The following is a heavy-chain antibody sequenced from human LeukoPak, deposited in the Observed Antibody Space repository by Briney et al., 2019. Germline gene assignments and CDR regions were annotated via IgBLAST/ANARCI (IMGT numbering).Heavy chain of an antibody. CDR3: ARQGIAAAGTGDWFDP. Sequence: SETLSLTCTVSGGSISSSSYYWGWIRQPPGKGLEWIGSIYYSGSTYYNPSLKSRVTISVDTSKNQFSLKLSSATAADTAVYYCARQGIAAAGTGDWFDPWGQGTLVTVSS. V-gene: IGHV4-39*01. J-gene: IGHJ5*02. CDR2: IYYSGST. D-gene: IGHD6-13*01. CDR1: GGSISSSSYY.